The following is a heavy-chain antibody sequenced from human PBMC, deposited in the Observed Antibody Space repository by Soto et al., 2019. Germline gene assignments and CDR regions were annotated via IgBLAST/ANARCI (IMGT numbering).Heavy chain of an antibody. CDR2: TTGSGGGT. J-gene: IGHJ4*02. CDR1: GFTFSSYA. Sequence: ALRLSCAASGFTFSSYAMNWVRQAPGKGLEWVSSTTGSGGGTYYADSVKGQFTVSRDNAKNTLYLQMHSLRAEDTAVYYCAKGNVDFESWGQGTLVTVSS. V-gene: IGHV3-23*01. D-gene: IGHD1-1*01. CDR3: AKGNVDFES.